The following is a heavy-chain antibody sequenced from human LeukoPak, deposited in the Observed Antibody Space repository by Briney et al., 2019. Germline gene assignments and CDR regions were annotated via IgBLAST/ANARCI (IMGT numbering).Heavy chain of an antibody. CDR1: GFTFSSCS. J-gene: IGHJ6*02. V-gene: IGHV3-21*01. D-gene: IGHD2-2*01. CDR2: ISSSSSYI. CDR3: ARGVVPAAIYFNYYGMDV. Sequence: KSGGSLRLSCAASGFTFSSCSMNWVRQAPGKGLEWVSSISSSSSYIYYADSVKGRFTISRDNAKNSLCLQMNSLRAEDTAVYYCARGVVPAAIYFNYYGMDVWGQGTTVTVSS.